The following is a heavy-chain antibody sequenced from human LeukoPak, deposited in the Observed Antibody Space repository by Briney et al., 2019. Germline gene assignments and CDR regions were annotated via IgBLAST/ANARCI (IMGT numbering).Heavy chain of an antibody. D-gene: IGHD2-2*01. V-gene: IGHV3-7*01. CDR1: GFSFNNYW. CDR2: IRQDGSEK. Sequence: TGGSLRLSCAASGFSFNNYWMSWVRQAPGRGLEWVANIRQDGSEKYYVDSVKGRFTISRDNAKNSLYLQMNSLRAEDTAVYYCVRCQVGSNWFDPWGQGTLVTVSS. CDR3: VRCQVGSNWFDP. J-gene: IGHJ5*02.